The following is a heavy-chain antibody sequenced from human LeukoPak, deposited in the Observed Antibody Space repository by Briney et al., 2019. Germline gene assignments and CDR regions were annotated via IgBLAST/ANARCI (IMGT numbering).Heavy chain of an antibody. J-gene: IGHJ1*01. CDR1: GFTFSSYS. CDR2: ISNSGGNT. Sequence: PGGSLRLSCAASGFTFSSYSMNWVRQAPGKGLEWVAAISNSGGNTFYSDSGKGRFTIARDNSKNTLYLQMNSLRVDDTAVYYCAQQLGYCSGGTCYFTYWGQGTLVTVSS. D-gene: IGHD2-15*01. V-gene: IGHV3-23*01. CDR3: AQQLGYCSGGTCYFTY.